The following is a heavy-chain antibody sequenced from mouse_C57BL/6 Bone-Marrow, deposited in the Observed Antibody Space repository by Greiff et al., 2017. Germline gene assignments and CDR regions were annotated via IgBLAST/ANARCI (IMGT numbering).Heavy chain of an antibody. CDR1: GYTFTNYW. J-gene: IGHJ2*01. CDR2: IYPGGGYT. D-gene: IGHD1-1*02. V-gene: IGHV1-63*01. Sequence: QVQLQQSGAELVRPGTSVKMSCKASGYTFTNYWIGWAKQRPGHGLEWIGDIYPGGGYTNYNEKFKGKATLTADKSSSTAYMQFSSLTSEDSAIYYCARRGGGYLDYWGQGTTLTVSS. CDR3: ARRGGGYLDY.